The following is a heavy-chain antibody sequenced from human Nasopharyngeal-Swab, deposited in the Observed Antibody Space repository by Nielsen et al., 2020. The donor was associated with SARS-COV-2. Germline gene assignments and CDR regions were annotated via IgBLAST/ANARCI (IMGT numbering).Heavy chain of an antibody. Sequence: ASVKVSCKAYGYTFTSYYMHWVRQAPGQGLEWMGIINPSGGSTSYAQKFQGRVTMTRDTSTSTVYMELSSLRSEDTAVYYCARLTAMVNRGDYYYGMDVWGQGTTVTVSS. CDR2: INPSGGST. J-gene: IGHJ6*02. CDR3: ARLTAMVNRGDYYYGMDV. V-gene: IGHV1-46*01. D-gene: IGHD5-18*01. CDR1: GYTFTSYY.